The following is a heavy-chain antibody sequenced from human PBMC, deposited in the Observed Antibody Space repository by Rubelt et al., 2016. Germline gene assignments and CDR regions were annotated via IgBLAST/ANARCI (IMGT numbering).Heavy chain of an antibody. CDR3: ARGGAGVIAAAY. J-gene: IGHJ4*02. CDR2: INHSGST. Sequence: QVQLQQWGAGLLKPSETLSLTCAVYGGSFSGYYWSWIRQPPGKGLEWIGEINHSGSTNYNPSTQRRATIPVDTPRNQFSLKLSSVTAADTAVYYCARGGAGVIAAAYWGQGTLVTVSS. D-gene: IGHD6-13*01. V-gene: IGHV4-34*01. CDR1: GGSFSGYY.